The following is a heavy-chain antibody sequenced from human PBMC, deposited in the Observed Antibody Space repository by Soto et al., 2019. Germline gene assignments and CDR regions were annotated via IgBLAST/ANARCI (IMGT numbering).Heavy chain of an antibody. CDR2: IYMSGTT. V-gene: IGHV4-4*07. D-gene: IGHD6-6*01. CDR1: GGAISAFY. CDR3: ARSPSTSSIGTFDF. Sequence: SDTLSLTCTVSGGAISAFYWNWIRQPAGKGLEWIGRIYMSGTTNYNPSLKGRVTMSVDTSKRQFSLRLSSVTAADTAMYYCARSPSTSSIGTFDFWGLGTMVTVSS. J-gene: IGHJ3*01.